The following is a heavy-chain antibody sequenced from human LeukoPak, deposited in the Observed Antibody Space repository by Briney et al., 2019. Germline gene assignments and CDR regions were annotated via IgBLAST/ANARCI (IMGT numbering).Heavy chain of an antibody. D-gene: IGHD3-10*01. J-gene: IGHJ4*02. V-gene: IGHV4-61*05. CDR2: IYYTGST. CDR1: GVSIISSSYY. Sequence: SETLSLTCTVSGVSIISSSYYWSWIRQPPGKGLEWIGYIYYTGSTNYNPSLKSRVTISVDTSKNQFSLKVSSVTAADTAVYYCASNYYGSGSLDYWGQGNLVTLSA. CDR3: ASNYYGSGSLDY.